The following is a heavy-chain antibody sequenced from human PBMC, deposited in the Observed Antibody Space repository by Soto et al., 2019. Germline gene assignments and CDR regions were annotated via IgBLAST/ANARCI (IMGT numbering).Heavy chain of an antibody. CDR1: GFTFSAYA. Sequence: PGGSLRLSCAASGFTFSAYAMTWVRQTPGKGLEWVSTITDSGGSTYYADSVKGRFTISRDNSKNTLYLQMNSLRVEDTAVFYCAKDLPIAARPVFDYWGQGTLVTVS. CDR2: ITDSGGST. D-gene: IGHD6-6*01. CDR3: AKDLPIAARPVFDY. J-gene: IGHJ4*02. V-gene: IGHV3-23*01.